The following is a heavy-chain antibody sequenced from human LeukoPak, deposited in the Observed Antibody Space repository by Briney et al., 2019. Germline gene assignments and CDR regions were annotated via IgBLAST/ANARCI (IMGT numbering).Heavy chain of an antibody. J-gene: IGHJ6*02. CDR2: ISGSGGST. D-gene: IGHD3-10*01. V-gene: IGHV3-23*01. CDR3: ARMKSGSYGMDV. Sequence: GGSLRLSCAASGFTFSSYAMSWVRQAPGKGLEWVSSISGSGGSTYYADSVKGRFTISRDNAEKSLYLQMNSLRAEDTAVYYCARMKSGSYGMDVWGQGTTVTVSS. CDR1: GFTFSSYA.